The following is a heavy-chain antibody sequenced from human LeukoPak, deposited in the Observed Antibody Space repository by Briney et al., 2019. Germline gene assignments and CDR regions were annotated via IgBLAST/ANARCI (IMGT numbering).Heavy chain of an antibody. Sequence: SETLSLTCAGYGGSFSGYYWSWIRQPPGKGLEWIGEINHSGSTNYNPSLKSRVTISVDTSKNQFSLKLSSVTAADTAVYYCARGTSSGYDSTPFDYWGQGTLVTVSS. J-gene: IGHJ4*02. CDR3: ARGTSSGYDSTPFDY. CDR2: INHSGST. CDR1: GGSFSGYY. D-gene: IGHD5-12*01. V-gene: IGHV4-34*01.